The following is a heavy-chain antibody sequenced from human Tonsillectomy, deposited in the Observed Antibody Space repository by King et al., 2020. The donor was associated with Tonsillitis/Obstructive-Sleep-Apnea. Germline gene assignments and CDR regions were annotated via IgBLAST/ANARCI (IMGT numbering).Heavy chain of an antibody. CDR2: IYYSGST. CDR1: GGSISSYY. V-gene: IGHV4-59*08. CDR3: ASSVSGYDFWSGYVIDY. J-gene: IGHJ4*02. D-gene: IGHD3-3*01. Sequence: VQLQESGPGLVKPSETLSLTCTVSGGSISSYYWSWIRQPPGKGLEWIGYIYYSGSTNYNPSLKSRVTISVDTSKNQFSLKLSSVTAADTAVYYCASSVSGYDFWSGYVIDYGGQGTLVTVSS.